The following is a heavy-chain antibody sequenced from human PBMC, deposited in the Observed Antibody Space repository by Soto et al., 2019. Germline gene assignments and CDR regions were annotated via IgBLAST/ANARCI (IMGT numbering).Heavy chain of an antibody. CDR1: GFTFSSYS. CDR3: ARDLYSGYGDY. CDR2: ISSSSSYI. V-gene: IGHV3-21*01. Sequence: EVQLVESGGGLVKPGGSLRLSCAASGFTFSSYSMNWVRQAPGKGLEWVSSISSSSSYIYYADSVKGRFTISRDNSKNSLYLQMNSPRAEDTAGYYCARDLYSGYGDYWGQGTLVTGSS. D-gene: IGHD5-12*01. J-gene: IGHJ4*02.